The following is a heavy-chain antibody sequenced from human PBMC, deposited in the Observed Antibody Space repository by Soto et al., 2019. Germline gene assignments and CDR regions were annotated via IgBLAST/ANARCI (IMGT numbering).Heavy chain of an antibody. Sequence: ASVKVSCKVSGYTLTELSMHWVRQAPGRGLEWMGGFDPEDGETIYAQKFQGRVTMTEDTSTDTAYMELSSLRSEDTAVYYCATWTTMESYYYYGMDVWGQGTTVTVS. CDR2: FDPEDGET. CDR1: GYTLTELS. CDR3: ATWTTMESYYYYGMDV. D-gene: IGHD3-3*01. V-gene: IGHV1-24*01. J-gene: IGHJ6*02.